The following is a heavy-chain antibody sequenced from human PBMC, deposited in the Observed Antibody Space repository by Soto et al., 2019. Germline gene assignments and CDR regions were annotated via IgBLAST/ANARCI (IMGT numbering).Heavy chain of an antibody. CDR1: GYSISSGYY. J-gene: IGHJ6*02. Sequence: SETLSLTCAVSGYSISSGYYWGWIRQPPGKGLEWIGSIYHSGSTYYNPSLKSRVTISVDTSKNQFSLKLSSVTAADTAVYYCATGDDSSGYWTYYYYGMDVWSQGTTVTVSS. D-gene: IGHD3-22*01. CDR3: ATGDDSSGYWTYYYYGMDV. CDR2: IYHSGST. V-gene: IGHV4-38-2*01.